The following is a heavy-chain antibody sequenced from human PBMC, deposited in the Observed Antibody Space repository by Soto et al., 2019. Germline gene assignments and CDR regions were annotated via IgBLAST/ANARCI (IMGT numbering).Heavy chain of an antibody. Sequence: QVQLVQSGAEVKKPGASVKVSCKASGYTFTSYGISWVRQAPGQGLEWMGWISAYNGNTNYAQKLQGRVTMTTDTSTSTAYMELRSLRSDATAVYYCARVGPGRTRVVPKSGGAFDIWGQGTMVTVSS. D-gene: IGHD4-17*01. J-gene: IGHJ3*02. CDR3: ARVGPGRTRVVPKSGGAFDI. CDR2: ISAYNGNT. CDR1: GYTFTSYG. V-gene: IGHV1-18*01.